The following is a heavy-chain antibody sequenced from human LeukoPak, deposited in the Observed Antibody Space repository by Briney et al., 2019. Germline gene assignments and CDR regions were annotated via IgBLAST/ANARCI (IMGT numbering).Heavy chain of an antibody. J-gene: IGHJ6*02. CDR2: IYSGGST. CDR3: ARDLVGAIGYGMDV. CDR1: GFTVSSNY. D-gene: IGHD1-26*01. Sequence: GGSLRLSCAASGFTVSSNYMSWVRQAPGKGLEWVSVIYSGGSTYYADSVKGRFTISRDNSKNTLYLQMNSLRAEDTAVYYCARDLVGAIGYGMDVWGQGTTVTVSS. V-gene: IGHV3-66*01.